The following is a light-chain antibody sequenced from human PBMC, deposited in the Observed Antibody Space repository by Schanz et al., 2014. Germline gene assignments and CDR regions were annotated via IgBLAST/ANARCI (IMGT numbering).Light chain of an antibody. Sequence: QSALTQPPSASGSPGQSVTISCTGTSSDVGGHNYVSWYQQHPGKAPKLMIYDVSDRPSGVSNRFSGSKSGNTASLTISGLQDEDEADYYCTSYTSSSTPAFGGGTKVTVL. J-gene: IGLJ2*01. V-gene: IGLV2-14*01. CDR2: DVS. CDR3: TSYTSSSTPA. CDR1: SSDVGGHNY.